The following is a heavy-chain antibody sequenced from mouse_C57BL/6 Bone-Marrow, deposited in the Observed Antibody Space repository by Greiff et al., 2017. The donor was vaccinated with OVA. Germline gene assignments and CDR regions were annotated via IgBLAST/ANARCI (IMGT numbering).Heavy chain of an antibody. D-gene: IGHD1-1*01. CDR3: ARERVVPFAY. J-gene: IGHJ3*01. V-gene: IGHV1-64*01. CDR1: GYTFTSYW. Sequence: QVQLKQPGAELVKPGASVKLSCKASGYTFTSYWMHWVKQRPGQGLEWIGMIHPNSGSTNYNEKFKSKATLTVDKSSSTAYMQLSSLTSEDSAVYYCARERVVPFAYWGQGTLVTVSA. CDR2: IHPNSGST.